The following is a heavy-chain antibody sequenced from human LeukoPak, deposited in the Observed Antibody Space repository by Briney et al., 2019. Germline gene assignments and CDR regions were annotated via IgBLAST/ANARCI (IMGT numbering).Heavy chain of an antibody. D-gene: IGHD5-12*01. Sequence: GGSLRLSCAASGFTFSSYSMNWVRQAPGKGLEWVSSISSSSSYIYYADSVKGRFTISRDNAKNSLYLQMNSLRAEDTAVYYCARMGYDHDASDIWGQGTMVTVSS. V-gene: IGHV3-21*01. CDR3: ARMGYDHDASDI. CDR2: ISSSSSYI. CDR1: GFTFSSYS. J-gene: IGHJ3*02.